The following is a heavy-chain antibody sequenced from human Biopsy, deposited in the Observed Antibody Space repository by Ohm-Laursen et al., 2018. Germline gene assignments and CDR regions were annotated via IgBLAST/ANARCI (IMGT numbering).Heavy chain of an antibody. CDR3: AREKNDYGVHYYLDY. CDR1: GDSISSYY. D-gene: IGHD4-17*01. Sequence: SDTLSLTCTVSGDSISSYYWSWIRQPPGKGLEWIGYVYYTGSTDYNPSLQSRVTISVDTSKNHFSLRLRSVTPADTAIYYCAREKNDYGVHYYLDYWGQGTLVTVSS. CDR2: VYYTGST. J-gene: IGHJ4*02. V-gene: IGHV4-59*07.